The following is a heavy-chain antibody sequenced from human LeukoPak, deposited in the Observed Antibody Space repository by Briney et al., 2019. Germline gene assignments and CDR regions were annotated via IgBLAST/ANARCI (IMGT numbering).Heavy chain of an antibody. Sequence: SETLSLTCTVSGGSISSSSYYWSWIRQPAGKGLEWIGRIYTSGSTNYNPSLKSRVTMSVDTSKNQFSLKLSSVTAADTAVYYCARYSGSGSYYSTWGQGTLVTVSS. J-gene: IGHJ5*02. V-gene: IGHV4-61*02. CDR2: IYTSGST. D-gene: IGHD3-10*01. CDR1: GGSISSSSYY. CDR3: ARYSGSGSYYST.